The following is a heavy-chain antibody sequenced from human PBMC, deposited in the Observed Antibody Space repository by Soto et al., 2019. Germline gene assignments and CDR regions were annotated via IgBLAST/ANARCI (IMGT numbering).Heavy chain of an antibody. V-gene: IGHV3-73*01. CDR1: GFTFSVSA. J-gene: IGHJ4*02. CDR2: IRSTAQNSAT. CDR3: TVVVATSDGFRY. D-gene: IGHD2-15*01. Sequence: GGSLRLSCAASGFTFSVSAIHWVRQAPGRGLEWVGRIRSTAQNSATGYVASVRGRFTTSRDDSKNTAYLQMNSLKTDDTAVYYCTVVVATSDGFRYWGQGXLVTVYS.